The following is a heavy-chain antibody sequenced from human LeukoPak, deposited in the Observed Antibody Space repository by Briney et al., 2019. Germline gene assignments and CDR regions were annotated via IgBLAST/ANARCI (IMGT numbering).Heavy chain of an antibody. CDR1: GFTFSSYA. D-gene: IGHD3-16*02. CDR3: ARGVIGVNYFDY. J-gene: IGHJ4*02. V-gene: IGHV3-30-3*01. Sequence: GGSLRLSCAASGFTFSSYAMSWVRQAPGKGLEWVAVISYDGSNKYYADSVKGRFTISRDNSKNTLYLQMNSLRAEDTAVYYCARGVIGVNYFDYWGQGTLVTVSS. CDR2: ISYDGSNK.